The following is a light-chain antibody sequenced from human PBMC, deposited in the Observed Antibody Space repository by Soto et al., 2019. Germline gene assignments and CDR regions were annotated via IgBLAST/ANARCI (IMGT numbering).Light chain of an antibody. J-gene: IGKJ5*01. CDR3: QQYQTYST. Sequence: DIQMTQSPSTLSASVGDRVTITCRASQSIRSLLAWYQQKPGKAPKVLIYDASSLGSGVPSRFSGSGSGTEFTLTISSLQPDDFATYFCQQYQTYSTFGQGTQLEI. V-gene: IGKV1-5*01. CDR2: DAS. CDR1: QSIRSL.